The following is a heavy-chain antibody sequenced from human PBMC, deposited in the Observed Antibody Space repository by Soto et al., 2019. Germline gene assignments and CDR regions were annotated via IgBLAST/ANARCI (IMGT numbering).Heavy chain of an antibody. CDR1: GFTFSNAW. J-gene: IGHJ4*02. CDR2: IKSKTDGGTT. V-gene: IGHV3-15*01. CDR3: TTGSGVLRFLELTYYFDY. Sequence: GGSLRLSCAASGFTFSNAWMSWVRQAPGKGLEWVGRIKSKTDGGTTDYAAPVKGRFTISRDDSKNTLYLQMNSLKTEDTAVYYCTTGSGVLRFLELTYYFDYWGQGTLVTVSS. D-gene: IGHD3-3*01.